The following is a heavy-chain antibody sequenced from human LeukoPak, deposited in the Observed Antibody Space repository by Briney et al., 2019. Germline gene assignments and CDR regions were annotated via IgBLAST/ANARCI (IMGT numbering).Heavy chain of an antibody. D-gene: IGHD3-10*01. Sequence: SQTLSLTCTVSGGSISRGGYYWSWIRQHPGKGLAWIGYIYYSGSTYYNPSLKSRVTISVDTSKNQFSLKLSSVTAADTAVYYCARVPQVGWFGEAPFDYWGQGTLVTVSS. V-gene: IGHV4-31*03. CDR1: GGSISRGGYY. CDR3: ARVPQVGWFGEAPFDY. J-gene: IGHJ4*02. CDR2: IYYSGST.